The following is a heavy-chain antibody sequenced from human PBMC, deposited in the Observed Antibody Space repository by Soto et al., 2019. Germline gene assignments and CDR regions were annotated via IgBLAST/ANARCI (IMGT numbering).Heavy chain of an antibody. CDR1: GFIFSGSG. J-gene: IGHJ5*01. CDR2: IAYDGSRV. V-gene: IGHV3-30*03. Sequence: QVQLVESGGGVVQPGTSLRLTCAASGFIFSGSGMHWVRQAPGKGLEWVALIAYDGSRVYYVDSVRGRFTVSRDNAGNMLYLEMNSLKEEDTAVYYCARWVCGSMSDKSGKLDSWGQGTLVTVSS. CDR3: ARWVCGSMSDKSGKLDS. D-gene: IGHD3-3*01.